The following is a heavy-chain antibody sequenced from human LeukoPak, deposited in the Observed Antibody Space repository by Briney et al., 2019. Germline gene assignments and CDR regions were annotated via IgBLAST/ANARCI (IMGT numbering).Heavy chain of an antibody. V-gene: IGHV3-21*01. J-gene: IGHJ5*02. CDR2: ISSSSSYI. Sequence: GGSLRFSGAASGFTFSSYSMNWVRQAPGKGLEWVSSISSSSSYIYYADSVKGRFTISRDNAKNALYLQMNSLRAEDTAVYYCARDEAMGPWGQGTLVTVSS. CDR3: ARDEAMGP. D-gene: IGHD5-18*01. CDR1: GFTFSSYS.